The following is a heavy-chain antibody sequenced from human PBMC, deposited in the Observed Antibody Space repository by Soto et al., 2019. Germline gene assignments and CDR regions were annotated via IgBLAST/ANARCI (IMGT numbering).Heavy chain of an antibody. CDR3: ARGRGCSTGCHNFDY. Sequence: EVQLVESGGGLVQPGGSLRLSCAASGFTFSSYWMSWVRQAPGKGLEWVANIKQDGSEKDYVDSVKGRFTISRDNAKNSLYLQMNSLRAEDTAVYYCARGRGCSTGCHNFDYWGQGTLVTVSS. CDR1: GFTFSSYW. D-gene: IGHD2-2*01. CDR2: IKQDGSEK. V-gene: IGHV3-7*01. J-gene: IGHJ4*02.